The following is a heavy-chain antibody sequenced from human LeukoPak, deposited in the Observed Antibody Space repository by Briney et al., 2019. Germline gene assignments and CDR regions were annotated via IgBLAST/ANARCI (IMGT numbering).Heavy chain of an antibody. D-gene: IGHD2-2*01. CDR2: IYYSGST. CDR1: GGSISSGDYY. Sequence: SETLSLTCTVSGGSISSGDYYWSWIRQPPGKGLEWIGYIYYSGSTYYNPSLKSRVTISVDTSKNQFSLKLSSVTAADTAVYYCARDVPTPGFRDYYYMDVWGKGTTVTVSS. CDR3: ARDVPTPGFRDYYYMDV. V-gene: IGHV4-30-4*08. J-gene: IGHJ6*03.